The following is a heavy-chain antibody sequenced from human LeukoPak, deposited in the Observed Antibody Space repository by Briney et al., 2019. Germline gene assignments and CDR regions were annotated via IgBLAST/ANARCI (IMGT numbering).Heavy chain of an antibody. CDR3: AKSGVIVVVIGNWFDP. CDR2: ISGSGGST. V-gene: IGHV3-23*01. Sequence: GGSLRLSCAASGFTFNIYAMSWVRQAPGKGLEWVSVISGSGGSTYYADSVKGRFTISRDNSKNTLYLQMNSLRAEDTAVYYCAKSGVIVVVIGNWFDPWGQGTLVTVSS. D-gene: IGHD3-22*01. CDR1: GFTFNIYA. J-gene: IGHJ5*02.